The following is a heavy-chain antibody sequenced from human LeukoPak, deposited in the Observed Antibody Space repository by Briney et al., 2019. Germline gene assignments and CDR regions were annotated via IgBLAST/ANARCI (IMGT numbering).Heavy chain of an antibody. Sequence: PSETLSLTCAVSGYSISSGYYWGWIRQPPRKGLEWIGSIYHNGNTYYNPSLKSRVTISVDTSKNEFSLKLSSVTAADTAVYYCARVYYYDSSGYDYWGQGTLVTVSS. CDR1: GYSISSGYY. CDR3: ARVYYYDSSGYDY. CDR2: IYHNGNT. D-gene: IGHD3-22*01. V-gene: IGHV4-38-2*01. J-gene: IGHJ4*02.